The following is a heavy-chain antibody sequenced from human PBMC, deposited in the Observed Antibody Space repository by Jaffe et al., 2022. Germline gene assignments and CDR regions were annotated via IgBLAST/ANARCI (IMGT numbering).Heavy chain of an antibody. D-gene: IGHD6-6*01. CDR2: ISGSGGST. J-gene: IGHJ2*01. V-gene: IGHV3-23*01. CDR1: GFTFSSYA. CDR3: ANPPSSIAAPPSWYFDL. Sequence: EVQLLESGGGLVQPGGSLRLSCAASGFTFSSYAMSWVRQAPGKGLEWVSAISGSGGSTYYADSVKGRFTISRDNSKNTLYLQMNSLRAEDTAVYYCANPPSSIAAPPSWYFDLWGRGTLVTVSS.